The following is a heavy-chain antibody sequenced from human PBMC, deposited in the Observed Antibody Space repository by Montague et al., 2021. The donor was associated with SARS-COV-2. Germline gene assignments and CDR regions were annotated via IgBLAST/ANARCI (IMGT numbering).Heavy chain of an antibody. D-gene: IGHD6-13*01. CDR2: IYNSATT. Sequence: SETLSLTCAVSGDSIASYYWSWIRQPPGKGLEWIAYIYNSATTKYNPSLKSRVTISEETSQNQVSLNLDSVTAADTAAYYCARGLLGYSGSWDQWGQGTLVTVAS. V-gene: IGHV4-59*01. CDR1: GDSIASYY. J-gene: IGHJ4*02. CDR3: ARGLLGYSGSWDQ.